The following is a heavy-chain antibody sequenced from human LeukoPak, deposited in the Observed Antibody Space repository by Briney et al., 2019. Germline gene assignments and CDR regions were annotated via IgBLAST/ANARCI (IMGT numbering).Heavy chain of an antibody. D-gene: IGHD6-19*01. J-gene: IGHJ4*02. CDR1: GYTFTSYD. CDR2: MNPNSGNT. CDR3: ARGGQWLVLSIVLVQNENFDY. Sequence: ASVKVSCKASGYTFTSYDINWVRQATGQGLEWMGWMNPNSGNTGYAQKFQGRVTITRNTSISTAYMELSSLRSEDTAVYYCARGGQWLVLSIVLVQNENFDYWGQGTLVTVSS. V-gene: IGHV1-8*03.